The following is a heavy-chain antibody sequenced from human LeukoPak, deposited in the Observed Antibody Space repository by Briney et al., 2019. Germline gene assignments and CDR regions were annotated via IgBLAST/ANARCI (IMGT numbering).Heavy chain of an antibody. CDR1: GGSFSGYY. V-gene: IGHV4-34*01. D-gene: IGHD6-6*01. J-gene: IGHJ5*02. CDR2: INHSGST. Sequence: PSETLSLTCAVYGGSFSGYYWSWIRQPPGKGLEWIGEINHSGSTNYNPSLKSRVTISVDTSKNQSSLKLSSVTAADTAVYYCAREMVAAQFDPWGQGTLVTVSS. CDR3: AREMVAAQFDP.